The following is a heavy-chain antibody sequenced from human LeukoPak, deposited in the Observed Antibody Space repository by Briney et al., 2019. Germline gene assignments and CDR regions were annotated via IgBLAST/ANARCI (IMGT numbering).Heavy chain of an antibody. Sequence: ASVKVSCKVSGYTLTELSMHWVRQAPGKGLEWMGGFDPEDGETIYAQKFQGRVTMTEDTSTDTAYMELSSLRSEDTAVYYCATAHHCSGTSCYWKLDYWGQGTLVTVSS. CDR3: ATAHHCSGTSCYWKLDY. CDR2: FDPEDGET. D-gene: IGHD2-2*01. V-gene: IGHV1-24*01. J-gene: IGHJ4*02. CDR1: GYTLTELS.